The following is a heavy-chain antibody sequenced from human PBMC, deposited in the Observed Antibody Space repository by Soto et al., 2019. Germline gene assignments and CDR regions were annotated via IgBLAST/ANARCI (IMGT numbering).Heavy chain of an antibody. D-gene: IGHD2-2*01. V-gene: IGHV1-69*13. CDR2: IIPIFGTA. CDR3: ARIRGPIVVVPAANNWFDP. J-gene: IGHJ5*02. CDR1: GGTFSSYA. Sequence: SVKVSCKASGGTFSSYAISWLRQAPGQGLEWMGGIIPIFGTANYAQKFQGRVTITADESTSTAYMELSSLRSEDTAVYYCARIRGPIVVVPAANNWFDPWGQGTLVTVSS.